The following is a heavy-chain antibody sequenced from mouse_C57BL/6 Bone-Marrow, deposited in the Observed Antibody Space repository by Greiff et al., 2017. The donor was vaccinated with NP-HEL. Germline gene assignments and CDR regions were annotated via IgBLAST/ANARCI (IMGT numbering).Heavy chain of an antibody. J-gene: IGHJ2*01. Sequence: EVMLVESGGGLVKPGGSLKLSCAASGFTFSDYGMHWVRQAPETGLEWVAYISSGSSTIYYADTVKGRFTISSDNAKNTRFLQMTSLRSEDTAMYYCARDLIYDGSSPYYFDYWGQGTTLTVSS. D-gene: IGHD1-1*01. V-gene: IGHV5-17*01. CDR2: ISSGSSTI. CDR1: GFTFSDYG. CDR3: ARDLIYDGSSPYYFDY.